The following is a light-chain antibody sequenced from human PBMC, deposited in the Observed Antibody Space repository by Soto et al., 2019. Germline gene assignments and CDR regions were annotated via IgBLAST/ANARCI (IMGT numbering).Light chain of an antibody. CDR1: QSISSY. CDR2: AAS. J-gene: IGKJ5*01. V-gene: IGKV1-39*01. Sequence: IQMTQSRSSQSASVGDRVTITRRASQSISSYLNWYQQKPGKAPKLLIYAASSLQSGVPSRFSGSGSGTDFTLTISSLRPEDFATYYCQQSYSTPPITFGQGTRLEIK. CDR3: QQSYSTPPIT.